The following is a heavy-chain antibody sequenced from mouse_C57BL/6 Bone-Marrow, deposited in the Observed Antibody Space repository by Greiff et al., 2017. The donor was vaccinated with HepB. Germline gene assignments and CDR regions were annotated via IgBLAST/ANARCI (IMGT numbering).Heavy chain of an antibody. Sequence: DVKLVESGGRLVQPGGSLKLSCAASGFTFSDYYMYWVRQTPEKRLEWVAYISNGGGSTYYPDTVKGRFTISRDNAKNTLYLQMSRLKSEDTAMYYCARHYGNYWGQGTSVTVSS. CDR1: GFTFSDYY. J-gene: IGHJ4*01. V-gene: IGHV5-12*01. CDR3: ARHYGNY. D-gene: IGHD2-1*01. CDR2: ISNGGGST.